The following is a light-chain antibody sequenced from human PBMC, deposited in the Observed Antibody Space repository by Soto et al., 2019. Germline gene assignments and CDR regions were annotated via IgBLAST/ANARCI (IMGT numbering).Light chain of an antibody. J-gene: IGKJ1*01. CDR1: QAIYKY. CDR3: QKYNSAPWT. Sequence: DIQMTQFPSSLSASIGETVTVTCRASQAIYKYLAWYQQSPGKVPKLLVFEASRLEYGVSSRFRGSGSGTDFTLTITNLQPVDVATYYCQKYNSAPWTFGQGTKVEI. V-gene: IGKV1-27*01. CDR2: EAS.